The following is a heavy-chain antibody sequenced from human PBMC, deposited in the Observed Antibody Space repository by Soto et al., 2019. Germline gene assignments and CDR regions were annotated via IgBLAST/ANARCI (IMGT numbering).Heavy chain of an antibody. CDR1: GYTFTGYY. J-gene: IGHJ6*02. D-gene: IGHD3-3*01. V-gene: IGHV1-2*04. Sequence: GASVKVSCKASGYTFTGYYMHWVRQAPGQGLEWMGWINPNSGGTNYAQKFQGWVTMTRDTSISTAYMELSRLRSDDTAVYYCARTFPPQDYDFSPNPSRAYYYYGMDVWGQGTTVTVSS. CDR3: ARTFPPQDYDFSPNPSRAYYYYGMDV. CDR2: INPNSGGT.